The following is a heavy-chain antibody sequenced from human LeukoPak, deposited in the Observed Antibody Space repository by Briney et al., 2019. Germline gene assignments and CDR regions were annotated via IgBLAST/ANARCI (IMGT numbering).Heavy chain of an antibody. Sequence: SETLSLTCGVSGGSITTTNYWSWARQSPGRGLEWIGEISLSGYTGFNPSLRGRVTMSLDESKNNLSLTLTSVTAADTAIYYCSRESGPYSPFGHWGQGILVTVTT. CDR1: GGSITTTNY. CDR2: ISLSGYT. J-gene: IGHJ4*02. V-gene: IGHV4-4*02. D-gene: IGHD1-26*01. CDR3: SRESGPYSPFGH.